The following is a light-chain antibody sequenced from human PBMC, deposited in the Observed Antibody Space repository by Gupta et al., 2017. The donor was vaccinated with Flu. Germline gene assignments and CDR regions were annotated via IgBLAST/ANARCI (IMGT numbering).Light chain of an antibody. CDR3: QQYDYRPHFT. V-gene: IGKV1-33*01. Sequence: SSLSASVGDRVAITCQASEDISKNLNWYQQKPGQVPKLLIYDASNLETGAPSRFSGSGSATPVPLGITSLPPEDIGTYSCQQYDYRPHFTFGPGSKVDVK. J-gene: IGKJ3*01. CDR2: DAS. CDR1: EDISKN.